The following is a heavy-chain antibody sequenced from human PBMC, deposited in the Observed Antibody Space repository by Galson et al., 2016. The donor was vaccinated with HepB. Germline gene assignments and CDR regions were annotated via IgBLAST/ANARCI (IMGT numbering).Heavy chain of an antibody. CDR2: ISGSGGST. J-gene: IGHJ6*02. CDR1: GFSFSTYA. CDR3: AREGRLWLACFDN. V-gene: IGHV3-23*01. D-gene: IGHD3-22*01. Sequence: SLRLSCAASGFSFSTYAMTWVRQAPGKGLEWVSGISGSGGSTYYVDSVKGRFTISRDNSKNTLYLQMNSLRAEDTAVYYCAREGRLWLACFDNWGQGTTVTVSS.